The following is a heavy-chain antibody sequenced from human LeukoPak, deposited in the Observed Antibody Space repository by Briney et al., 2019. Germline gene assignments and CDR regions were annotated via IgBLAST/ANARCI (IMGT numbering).Heavy chain of an antibody. V-gene: IGHV1-3*03. J-gene: IGHJ3*02. D-gene: IGHD3-22*01. CDR1: GYTFTSYA. Sequence: ASVKVSCKASGYTFTSYAMHWVRQAPGQRLEWMGWINAGNGNTKYSQEFQGRVTITRDTSASTAYMELSSLRSEDMAVYYCARGSYYDSKGLHAFDIWGQGTMVTVSS. CDR3: ARGSYYDSKGLHAFDI. CDR2: INAGNGNT.